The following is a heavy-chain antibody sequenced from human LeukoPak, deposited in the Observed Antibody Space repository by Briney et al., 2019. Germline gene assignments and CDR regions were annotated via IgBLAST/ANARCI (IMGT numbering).Heavy chain of an antibody. D-gene: IGHD3-22*01. J-gene: IGHJ4*02. Sequence: GGSLRLSCAASGFTFDDYAMHWVRQAPGKGLEWVSGISWKSGSMGYADSVKGRFTISRDNAKNSLYLRMNSLRPEDTAFYFCAKVHGSYDSSGYYSLWGQGTLVTVSS. CDR3: AKVHGSYDSSGYYSL. CDR1: GFTFDDYA. CDR2: ISWKSGSM. V-gene: IGHV3-9*01.